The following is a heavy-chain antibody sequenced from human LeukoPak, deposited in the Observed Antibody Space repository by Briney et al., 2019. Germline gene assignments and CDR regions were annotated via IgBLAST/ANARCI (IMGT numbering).Heavy chain of an antibody. CDR2: IFSGDNT. CDR3: AKTLGEATDY. Sequence: GGSLRLSCAASGFIVSSYYMTWVCQAPGKGLEWVSVIFSGDNTYYADSVKGRFTISRDNSKNTLYLQMNGLRAEDTAVYYCAKTLGEATDYWGQGTLVAVSS. D-gene: IGHD3-16*01. J-gene: IGHJ4*02. CDR1: GFIVSSYY. V-gene: IGHV3-53*01.